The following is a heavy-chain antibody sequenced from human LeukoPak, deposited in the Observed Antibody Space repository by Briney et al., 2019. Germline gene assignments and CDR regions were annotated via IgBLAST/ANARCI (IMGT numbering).Heavy chain of an antibody. Sequence: GASVKVSCKASGYTFTSYGISWVRQAPGQGREWRGWSSAYNGKTNYAQKRQGRVTITTETYTSTAYMERRSLRSHATAVYYCARDYRRVAAAAPYYYYYMDVWGKGTTVTVSS. V-gene: IGHV1-18*01. CDR2: SSAYNGKT. J-gene: IGHJ6*03. CDR1: GYTFTSYG. CDR3: ARDYRRVAAAAPYYYYYMDV. D-gene: IGHD6-13*01.